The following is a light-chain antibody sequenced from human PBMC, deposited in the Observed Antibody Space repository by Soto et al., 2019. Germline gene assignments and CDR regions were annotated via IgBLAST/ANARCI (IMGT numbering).Light chain of an antibody. J-gene: IGLJ1*01. Sequence: NNSEVGGYNYVSWYQQHPGKAPKLMIYDVSKRPSGVPDRFSGSKSGNTASLTISGLQAEDEADYYCCSYAGSYTSLYVFGTGTKVTVL. V-gene: IGLV2-11*01. CDR1: NSEVGGYNY. CDR3: CSYAGSYTSLYV. CDR2: DVS.